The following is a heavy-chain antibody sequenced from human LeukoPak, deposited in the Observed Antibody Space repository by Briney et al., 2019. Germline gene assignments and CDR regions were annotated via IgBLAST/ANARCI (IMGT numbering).Heavy chain of an antibody. CDR3: ARDLYDILTGYYNVIGDY. CDR1: GFTFSTFA. Sequence: PGGSLRLSCAASGFTFSTFAMIWVRQPPGKGLEWVSSISSSSSYIYYADSVKGRFTISRDNAKNSLYLQMNSLRAEDTAVYYCARDLYDILTGYYNVIGDYWGQGTLVTVSS. J-gene: IGHJ4*02. CDR2: ISSSSSYI. V-gene: IGHV3-21*01. D-gene: IGHD3-9*01.